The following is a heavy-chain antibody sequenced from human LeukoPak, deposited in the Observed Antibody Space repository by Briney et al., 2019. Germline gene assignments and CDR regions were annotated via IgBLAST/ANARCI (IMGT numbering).Heavy chain of an antibody. CDR1: GDSVSSKSAA. CDR2: TYYRSKWYN. Sequence: SQTLSLTCAISGDSVSSKSAAWNWIRQSPSRGLEWLGRTYYRSKWYNDYAVSVKSRITINPDTSKNQFSLKLSSVTAADTAVYYCAIVTWGATREPPFDYWGQGTLVTVSS. J-gene: IGHJ4*02. V-gene: IGHV6-1*01. D-gene: IGHD1-26*01. CDR3: AIVTWGATREPPFDY.